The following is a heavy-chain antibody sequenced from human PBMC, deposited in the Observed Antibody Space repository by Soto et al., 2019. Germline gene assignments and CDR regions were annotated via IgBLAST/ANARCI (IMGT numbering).Heavy chain of an antibody. D-gene: IGHD6-13*01. CDR3: AREKGSSSWYPLPYYGTPDGMDV. CDR2: IYTSGST. V-gene: IGHV4-4*07. J-gene: IGHJ6*02. Sequence: SETLSLTCTVSGGSISSYYWSWIRQPAGKGLEWIGRIYTSGSTNYNPSLKSRVTMSVDTSKNQFSLKLSSVTAADTAVYYCAREKGSSSWYPLPYYGTPDGMDVWGQGTPVTVSS. CDR1: GGSISSYY.